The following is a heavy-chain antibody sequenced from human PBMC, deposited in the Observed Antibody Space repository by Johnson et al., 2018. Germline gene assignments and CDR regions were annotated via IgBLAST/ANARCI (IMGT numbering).Heavy chain of an antibody. J-gene: IGHJ3*02. V-gene: IGHV3-30-3*01. CDR3: AKESGGGRDAFDI. Sequence: QVQLVQSGGGVVQPGRSLRLSYAASGFTFSSYAMHWVRQAPGKGLEWVAVISYDGSNKYYADSVKGRFTISRDNSKNTLYLQMNSLRAEDTAVYYCAKESGGGRDAFDIWGQGTMVTVSS. CDR2: ISYDGSNK. CDR1: GFTFSSYA. D-gene: IGHD1-26*01.